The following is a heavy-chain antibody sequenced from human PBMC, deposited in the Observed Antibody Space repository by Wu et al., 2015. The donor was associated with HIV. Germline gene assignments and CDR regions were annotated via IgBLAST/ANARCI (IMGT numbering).Heavy chain of an antibody. J-gene: IGHJ4*02. CDR1: GYTFNDYY. CDR2: INPNSGGT. CDR3: ARGHYYASGNYHFSAPVY. V-gene: IGHV1-2*02. Sequence: QVQLVQSGAEVKKPGASMKVSCKASGYTFNDYYIQWVRQAPGQGLEWMGWINPNSGGTNYAQNFEDRVTMTRDTSITTAYMELSSLRSDDTAVYYCARGHYYASGNYHFSAPVYWGRGTLVTVSS. D-gene: IGHD3-10*01.